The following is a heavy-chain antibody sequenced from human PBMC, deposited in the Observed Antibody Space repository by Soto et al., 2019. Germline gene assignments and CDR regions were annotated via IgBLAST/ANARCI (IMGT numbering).Heavy chain of an antibody. CDR2: ISYDGSNK. V-gene: IGHV3-30-3*01. Sequence: LRLSCAASGFTFSSYAMHWVRQAPGKGLERVAVISYDGSNKYYADSVNGRFTISRDNPKNTLYLQMNSPRAEDTAVYYCARAQRTYIVGVRPYPGYQYYYGMDVWGQGTTVTVSS. CDR1: GFTFSSYA. J-gene: IGHJ6*02. D-gene: IGHD1-26*01. CDR3: ARAQRTYIVGVRPYPGYQYYYGMDV.